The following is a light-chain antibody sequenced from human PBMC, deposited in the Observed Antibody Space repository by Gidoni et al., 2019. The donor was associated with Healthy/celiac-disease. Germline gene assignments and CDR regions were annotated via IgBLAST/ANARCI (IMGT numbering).Light chain of an antibody. CDR2: GAS. V-gene: IGKV3-20*01. Sequence: IVLTQSPGTLSLSPGERATLSCRASQSVRSSYLAWYQQKPGQAPRLLIYGASSRATAIPDRFSGSGSGTDFTLTISRLEPEDFAVYYCQQYGSSPPLTFGGGTKVEIK. CDR1: QSVRSSY. J-gene: IGKJ4*01. CDR3: QQYGSSPPLT.